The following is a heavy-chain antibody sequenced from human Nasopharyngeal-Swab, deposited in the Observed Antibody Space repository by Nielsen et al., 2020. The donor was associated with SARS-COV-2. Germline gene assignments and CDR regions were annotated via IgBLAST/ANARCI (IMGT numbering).Heavy chain of an antibody. CDR2: IGGSGVHT. J-gene: IGHJ4*02. V-gene: IGHV3-23*01. Sequence: GESLKISCAASGFTFSSYAMSWVRRAPGKGLEWVSAIGGSGVHTYYADSVKGRFTISRDNSKNTLYLQMNSLRAEDAAVYYCVKHQGSASDQWGQGTLVTVSS. CDR3: VKHQGSASDQ. CDR1: GFTFSSYA. D-gene: IGHD2-2*01.